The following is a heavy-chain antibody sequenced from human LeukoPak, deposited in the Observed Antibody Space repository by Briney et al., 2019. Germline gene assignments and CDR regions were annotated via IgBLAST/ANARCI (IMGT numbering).Heavy chain of an antibody. CDR1: GYTFTSYG. J-gene: IGHJ3*02. CDR2: ISAYNGNT. Sequence: ASVKVSCKASGYTFTSYGISWVRQAPGQGLEWMGWISAYNGNTNYAQKLQGRVTMTRDTSISTAYMELSRLRSDDTAVYYCARGDGWDSSPSDAFDIWGQGTMVTVSS. V-gene: IGHV1-18*01. D-gene: IGHD6-13*01. CDR3: ARGDGWDSSPSDAFDI.